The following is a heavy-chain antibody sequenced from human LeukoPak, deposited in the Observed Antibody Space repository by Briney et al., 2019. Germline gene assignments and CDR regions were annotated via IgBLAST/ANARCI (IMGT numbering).Heavy chain of an antibody. CDR2: ISGSGGST. Sequence: GGSLRLSCAASGFTFSSYAMSWVRQAPGKGLEWVSAISGSGGSTYYADSVKGRFTISRDNSKNMLYLQMNSLRAEDTAVYYCAKDLSYSSGWGDYYYYGMDVWGQGTTVTVSS. V-gene: IGHV3-23*01. CDR1: GFTFSSYA. J-gene: IGHJ6*02. CDR3: AKDLSYSSGWGDYYYYGMDV. D-gene: IGHD6-19*01.